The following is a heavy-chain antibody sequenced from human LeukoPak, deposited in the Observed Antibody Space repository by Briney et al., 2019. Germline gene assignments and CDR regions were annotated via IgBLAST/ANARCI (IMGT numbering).Heavy chain of an antibody. V-gene: IGHV1-18*01. CDR2: ISAYSGTT. CDR3: ARWEVTGGSRHDAFDT. Sequence: GASVKVSCKASGYTFANYGISWVRQAPGQGLEWMGWISAYSGTTSYAQKLQGRVTMTTDTSTSTAYMDLRSLRSDDTAVYYCARWEVTGGSRHDAFDTWGQGTMVTVSS. D-gene: IGHD2-15*01. CDR1: GYTFANYG. J-gene: IGHJ3*02.